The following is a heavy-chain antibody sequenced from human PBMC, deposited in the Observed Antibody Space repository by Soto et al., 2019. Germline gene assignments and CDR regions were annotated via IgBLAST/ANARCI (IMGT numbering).Heavy chain of an antibody. Sequence: PGESLKISCTVSGYRFTTYWIGWVRQMPGKGLEWMGIIYPGDSDTRYSPSFQGQVTISADKSIFTASLRWTSLKASDTAMYYCVRHKGPDDYDTSGHLGYWGQGTLVTVSS. CDR3: VRHKGPDDYDTSGHLGY. CDR2: IYPGDSDT. D-gene: IGHD3-22*01. J-gene: IGHJ4*02. CDR1: GYRFTTYW. V-gene: IGHV5-51*01.